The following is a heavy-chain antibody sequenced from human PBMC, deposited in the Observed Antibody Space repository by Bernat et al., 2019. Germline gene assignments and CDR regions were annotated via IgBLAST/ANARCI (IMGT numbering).Heavy chain of an antibody. CDR3: AKGDHLGELSH. CDR2: VSTSGST. V-gene: IGHV4-31*03. Sequence: QLQLQESGPRLVEPSQTLSLACTVTGASIAGGSYHWSWVRQYPGKGLEWFGFVSTSGSTSYNPSLKSRLSISLETSKNQFSVSLTSVTAADTAVYYCAKGDHLGELSHWGQGALVTVSS. J-gene: IGHJ4*02. CDR1: GASIAGGSYH. D-gene: IGHD3-16*02.